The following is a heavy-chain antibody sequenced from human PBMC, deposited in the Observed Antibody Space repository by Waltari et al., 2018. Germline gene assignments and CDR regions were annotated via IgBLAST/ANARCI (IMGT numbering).Heavy chain of an antibody. J-gene: IGHJ6*02. CDR1: VSSISTTSYY. V-gene: IGHV4-39*07. CDR2: IYYSGST. CDR3: ERDYYGMDV. Sequence: QLQLQYSGPGLLKPSEPLSLTCTVSVSSISTTSYYGGWIRQPTGKGLEWIGSIYYSGSTYYNSSLKSRVTISVDTSKNQFSLKLRSVTAADTAVYYCERDYYGMDVWGQGTTVTVSS.